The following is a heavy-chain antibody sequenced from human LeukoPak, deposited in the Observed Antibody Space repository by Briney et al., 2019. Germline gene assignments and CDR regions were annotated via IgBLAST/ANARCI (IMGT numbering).Heavy chain of an antibody. V-gene: IGHV3-30*18. J-gene: IGHJ6*02. Sequence: GGSLRLSCAASGFTFSSYGMHWVRQAPGKGLEWVAVISYDGSNKYYADSVKGRFTISRDNSKNTLSLQINSLRAEDTAVYYCAKVTFGVVHPNYYYYGMDVWGRGTTVTVSS. CDR2: ISYDGSNK. CDR1: GFTFSSYG. CDR3: AKVTFGVVHPNYYYYGMDV. D-gene: IGHD3-3*01.